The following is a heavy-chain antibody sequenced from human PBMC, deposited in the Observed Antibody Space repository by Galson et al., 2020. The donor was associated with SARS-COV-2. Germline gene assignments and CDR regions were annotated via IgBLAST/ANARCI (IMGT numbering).Heavy chain of an antibody. V-gene: IGHV1-18*04. D-gene: IGHD3-3*01. Sequence: ASVKVSCKASGYTFINYEINWVRQAPGQGLEWMGWISVYNGNTNYAQKFQGRVTMTTDTSTSTAYMELRSLRSYDTAVYYCARDNTGITIFGVVPGEYGMDSWGQGTTVTVSS. CDR3: ARDNTGITIFGVVPGEYGMDS. CDR2: ISVYNGNT. CDR1: GYTFINYE. J-gene: IGHJ6*02.